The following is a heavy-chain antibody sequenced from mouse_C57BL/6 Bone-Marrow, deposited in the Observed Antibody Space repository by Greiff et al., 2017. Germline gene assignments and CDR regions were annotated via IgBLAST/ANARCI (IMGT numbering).Heavy chain of an antibody. Sequence: QVQLQQPGAELVKPGASVTLSCKASGYTFTSYWMHWVKQRPGQGLEWIGMIYPNSGSTYYNEQFKSKAILPVDKSSSTAYMQHSSLTSEDSAVYYCARSGGLYSNYNYAMDYWGKGTSVTVSS. CDR1: GYTFTSYW. CDR3: ARSGGLYSNYNYAMDY. J-gene: IGHJ4*01. V-gene: IGHV1-64*01. CDR2: IYPNSGST. D-gene: IGHD2-5*01.